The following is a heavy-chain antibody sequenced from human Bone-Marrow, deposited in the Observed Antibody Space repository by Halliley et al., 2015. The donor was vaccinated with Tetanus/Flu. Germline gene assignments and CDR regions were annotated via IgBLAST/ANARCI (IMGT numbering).Heavy chain of an antibody. CDR1: GGTFSSHA. J-gene: IGHJ3*01. Sequence: QMQLVQSGAEVKKPGSSVKVSCKASGGTFSSHAISWVRQAPGQGLEWMGRIIPIFGTANYAQKFQGRVIITAGESARTAYMELSSLRSEDTAMYYCARDCGGDCYSSDVDAFDVWGQGTMVTVSS. V-gene: IGHV1-69*18. D-gene: IGHD2-21*02. CDR3: ARDCGGDCYSSDVDAFDV. CDR2: IIPIFGTA.